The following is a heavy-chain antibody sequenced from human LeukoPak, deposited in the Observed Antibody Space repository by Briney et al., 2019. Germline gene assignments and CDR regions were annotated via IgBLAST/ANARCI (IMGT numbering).Heavy chain of an antibody. Sequence: GGSLRLSCAASGFIFSISDMHWVRQAPGKGLQWVAFISYDGSKKHCADSVQGRCTISRDNSKNTLYLQMNSLRAEDTAVYYCAKDSRARQFGEFLSRAPQYNWFDPWGQGTLVTVSS. D-gene: IGHD3-10*01. CDR3: AKDSRARQFGEFLSRAPQYNWFDP. CDR2: ISYDGSKK. J-gene: IGHJ5*02. V-gene: IGHV3-30*02. CDR1: GFIFSISD.